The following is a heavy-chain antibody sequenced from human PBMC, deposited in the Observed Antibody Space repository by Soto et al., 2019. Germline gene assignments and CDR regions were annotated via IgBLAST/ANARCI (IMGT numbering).Heavy chain of an antibody. J-gene: IGHJ3*02. D-gene: IGHD2-15*01. V-gene: IGHV3-48*01. Sequence: GGSLRLSCAASGFTFSSYSMNWVRQAPGKGLEWVSYISSSSSTIYYADSVKGRFTISRDNAKNSLYLQMNSLRAEDTAVYYCARGCYSGAFDIWGQGTMVTVSS. CDR3: ARGCYSGAFDI. CDR1: GFTFSSYS. CDR2: ISSSSSTI.